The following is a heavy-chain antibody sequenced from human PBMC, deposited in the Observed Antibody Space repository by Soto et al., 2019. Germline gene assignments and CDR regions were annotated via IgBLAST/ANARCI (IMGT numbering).Heavy chain of an antibody. CDR3: ARGQRTIFGVVIGAFHDY. V-gene: IGHV4-39*07. CDR1: GGSISSSSYY. D-gene: IGHD3-3*01. Sequence: PSETLSLTCTVSGGSISSSSYYWGWIRQPPGKGLEWIGEINHSGSTNYNPSLKSRVTISVDTSKNQFSLKLSSVTAADTAVYYCARGQRTIFGVVIGAFHDYWGQGTLVTVSS. CDR2: INHSGST. J-gene: IGHJ4*02.